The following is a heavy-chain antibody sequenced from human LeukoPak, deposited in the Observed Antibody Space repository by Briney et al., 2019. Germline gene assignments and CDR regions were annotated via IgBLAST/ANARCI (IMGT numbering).Heavy chain of an antibody. CDR3: ARVFLGPRFLEWLHNNWFDP. CDR1: GFTFSSYS. V-gene: IGHV3-48*01. J-gene: IGHJ5*02. D-gene: IGHD3-3*01. Sequence: PGGSLRLSCAASGFTFSSYSMNWVRQAPGKGLEWVSYISSSSSTIYYADSVKGRFTISRDNAKNSLYLQMNSLRAEDTAVYYCARVFLGPRFLEWLHNNWFDPWGQGTLVTVSS. CDR2: ISSSSSTI.